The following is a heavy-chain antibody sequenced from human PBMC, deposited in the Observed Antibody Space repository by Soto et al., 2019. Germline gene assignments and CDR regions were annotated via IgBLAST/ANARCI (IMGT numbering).Heavy chain of an antibody. CDR1: GYTFTNYG. Sequence: QVQLVQSGAEVKQPGASVKVSCKASGYTFTNYGFTWVRQAPGQGLEWLGWISTYNGNTKYAQKVQGRLTMTTDTSTSTANMELTSLRSDDTGLYYCARTTVTASYYYMDVWGKGSTVTVSS. V-gene: IGHV1-18*01. CDR2: ISTYNGNT. J-gene: IGHJ6*03. CDR3: ARTTVTASYYYMDV. D-gene: IGHD4-17*01.